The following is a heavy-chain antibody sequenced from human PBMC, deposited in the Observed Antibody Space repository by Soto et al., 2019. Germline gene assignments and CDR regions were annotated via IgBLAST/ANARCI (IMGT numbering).Heavy chain of an antibody. CDR3: ARGGGYCTPTSCAIDS. CDR1: RFSFSSYE. J-gene: IGHJ4*02. CDR2: VSLTGDRT. D-gene: IGHD2-8*01. V-gene: IGHV3-23*01. Sequence: EVQLLESGGGLVQPGGSLRLSCVASRFSFSSYEMSWVRQAAGKGLEWVSRVSLTGDRTNYAGSVKGRFTVYRDNFKNTLYLEMDSLRPEDTAIYYCARGGGYCTPTSCAIDSWGRGTPVTVSS.